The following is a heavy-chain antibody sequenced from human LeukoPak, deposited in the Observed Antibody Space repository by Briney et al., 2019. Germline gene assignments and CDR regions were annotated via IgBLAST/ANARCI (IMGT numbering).Heavy chain of an antibody. CDR1: GYTFFSYD. D-gene: IGHD4-17*01. CDR3: ARDDRTTVTYFDY. Sequence: ASVKVSCKTSGYTFFSYDISWVRQAPGQGLEWMGWISAYNGNTNYAQKVQGRVTMTTDTSTSTAYMELRSLRSDDTAVYYCARDDRTTVTYFDYWGQGTLLTVSS. J-gene: IGHJ4*02. V-gene: IGHV1-18*04. CDR2: ISAYNGNT.